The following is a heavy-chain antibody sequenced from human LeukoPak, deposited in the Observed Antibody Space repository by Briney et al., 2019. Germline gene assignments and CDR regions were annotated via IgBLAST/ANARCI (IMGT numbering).Heavy chain of an antibody. CDR2: IWYDGSNK. CDR1: GFTFSSYG. Sequence: GGSLRLSCAASGFTFSSYGMHWVRQAPGKGLEWVAVIWYDGSNKYYADSVKGRFTISRDNSKNTLYLQMNSLRAEDTAVYYCARDGGSSSWCVGDAFDIWGQGTMVTVSS. V-gene: IGHV3-33*01. J-gene: IGHJ3*02. CDR3: ARDGGSSSWCVGDAFDI. D-gene: IGHD6-13*01.